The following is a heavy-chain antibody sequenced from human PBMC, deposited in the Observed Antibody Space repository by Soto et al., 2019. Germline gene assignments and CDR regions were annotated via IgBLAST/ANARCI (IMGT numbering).Heavy chain of an antibody. CDR3: ARDLGIQLWSFDY. V-gene: IGHV1-3*01. CDR2: INAGNGNT. D-gene: IGHD5-18*01. CDR1: GYTFTSYA. Sequence: PSVKVSCKASGYTFTSYAMHWVRQAPGQRLEWMGWINAGNGNTKYSQKFQGRVTITRDTSASTAYMELSSLRSEDTAVYYCARDLGIQLWSFDYWGQGTLVTVSS. J-gene: IGHJ4*02.